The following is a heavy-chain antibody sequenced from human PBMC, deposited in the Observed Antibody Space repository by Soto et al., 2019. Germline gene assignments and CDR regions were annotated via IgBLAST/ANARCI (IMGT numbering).Heavy chain of an antibody. D-gene: IGHD1-20*01. J-gene: IGHJ4*02. CDR2: IYFSGST. CDR1: GGSISSYY. Sequence: PSETLSLTCTVSGGSISSYYWSWIRQPPGKGLEWMGYIYFSGSTNYNPSLKSRVTISVDTSKHQFSLKLSSVTAADTAVYYCASVVASLEYNGNDGGHFDYRGQRTLVTVSS. V-gene: IGHV4-59*01. CDR3: ASVVASLEYNGNDGGHFDY.